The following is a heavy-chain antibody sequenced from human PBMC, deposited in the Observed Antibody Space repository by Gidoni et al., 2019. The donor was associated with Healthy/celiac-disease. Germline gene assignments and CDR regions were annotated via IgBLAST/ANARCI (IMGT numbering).Heavy chain of an antibody. CDR2: INHSGST. CDR3: ARGVVVAATGRPYYFDY. Sequence: QVQLQQWGAGLLKPSETLSLTCAVYGGSFSGYYWSWIRQPPGKGLEWIGEINHSGSTNYHPSLKSRVTISVDTSKNQFSLKLSSVTAADTAVYYCARGVVVAATGRPYYFDYWGQGTLVTVSS. J-gene: IGHJ4*02. D-gene: IGHD2-15*01. V-gene: IGHV4-34*01. CDR1: GGSFSGYY.